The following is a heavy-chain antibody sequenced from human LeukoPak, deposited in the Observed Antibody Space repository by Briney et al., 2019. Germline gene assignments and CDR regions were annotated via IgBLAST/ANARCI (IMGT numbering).Heavy chain of an antibody. D-gene: IGHD6-19*01. CDR1: GFTFDNYA. J-gene: IGHJ6*03. Sequence: GGSLRLSCAASGFTFDNYAMNWVRQAPGKGLEGVSGISWNSDSIGYADSVKGRFTISRDNAKNSLYLQMNSLRAEDTALYYCAKGSEYSSATNMDVWGKGTTVTVSS. V-gene: IGHV3-9*01. CDR3: AKGSEYSSATNMDV. CDR2: ISWNSDSI.